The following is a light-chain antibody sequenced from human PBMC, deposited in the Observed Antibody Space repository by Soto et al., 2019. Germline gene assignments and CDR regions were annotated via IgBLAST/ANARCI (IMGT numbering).Light chain of an antibody. Sequence: EIVLTQSPGTLSLSPGERAILSCRASQSLSSSFLAWYQQKPGQAPRLLIYSSSNRATGIPDRFSGSGSGTDFTLTISRLEPADFATYYCQHYNSYSEAFGQGTKVELK. CDR3: QHYNSYSEA. CDR1: QSLSSSF. CDR2: SSS. J-gene: IGKJ1*01. V-gene: IGKV3-20*01.